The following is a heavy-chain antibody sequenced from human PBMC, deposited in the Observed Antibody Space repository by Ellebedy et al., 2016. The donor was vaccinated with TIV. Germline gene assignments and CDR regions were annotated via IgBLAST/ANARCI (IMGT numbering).Heavy chain of an antibody. CDR2: KSYDGRYK. D-gene: IGHD6-25*01. Sequence: GGSLRLXXEASGFSIGGFWMHWVRQAPGKGLEWVSRKSYDGRYKSIAGFAKGRFDISRDNFKKRLYLEMSALWADDTALYFCTRGGSGSIDWVVNYFYGMDVWGQGTAVTVSS. CDR1: GFSIGGFW. V-gene: IGHV3-74*01. J-gene: IGHJ6*02. CDR3: TRGGSGSIDWVVNYFYGMDV.